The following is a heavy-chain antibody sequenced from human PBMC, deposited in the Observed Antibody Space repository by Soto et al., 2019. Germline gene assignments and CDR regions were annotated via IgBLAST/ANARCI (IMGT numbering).Heavy chain of an antibody. V-gene: IGHV3-30*03. J-gene: IGHJ6*02. CDR2: ISFDGNNK. CDR1: GFTFNDYA. D-gene: IGHD2-15*01. Sequence: QVHLVESGGGGVQPGRSKRLSCVVSGFTFNDYAIHWVRQAPGKGLEWVAVISFDGNNKFYADSVKDRFTISRDRSKTTAYLQMNNLRAEDTAVYYCARDHWDCSGGGCNPHQLNFFAMDVWGQGTTVTVSS. CDR3: ARDHWDCSGGGCNPHQLNFFAMDV.